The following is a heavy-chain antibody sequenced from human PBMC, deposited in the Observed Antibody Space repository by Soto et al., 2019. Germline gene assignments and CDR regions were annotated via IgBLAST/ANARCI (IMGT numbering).Heavy chain of an antibody. CDR2: ICDSGGSK. CDR1: GFTFSSYG. Sequence: PGGSLRLSCAASGFTFSSYGMHWVRQAPGKGLEWVSVICDSGGSKYYADSVKGRFTISRDNSKNTLYLQMNSLRAEDTAVYYCAKAVDYDSSGYYYYYYGMDVWGQGTTVTVSS. D-gene: IGHD3-22*01. V-gene: IGHV3-33*06. CDR3: AKAVDYDSSGYYYYYYGMDV. J-gene: IGHJ6*02.